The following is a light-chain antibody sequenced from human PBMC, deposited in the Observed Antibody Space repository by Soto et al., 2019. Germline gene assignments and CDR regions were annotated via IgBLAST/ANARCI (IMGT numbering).Light chain of an antibody. CDR2: EDN. CDR1: SGSIASTY. J-gene: IGLJ7*01. V-gene: IGLV6-57*03. Sequence: NFMLTQPHSVSESPGKTVTISCTRSSGSIASTYVQWYQQRPGSAPTTVIYEDNQRPSGVPDRFSGSIDSSSNSASLTISGLMTEDEADYYCQSSDSSYAVFGGGTQLPSS. CDR3: QSSDSSYAV.